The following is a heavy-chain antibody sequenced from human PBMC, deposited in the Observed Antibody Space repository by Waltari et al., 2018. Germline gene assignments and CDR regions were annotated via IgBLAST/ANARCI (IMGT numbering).Heavy chain of an antibody. V-gene: IGHV3-23*01. CDR2: ITRQATT. CDR3: AKDHPSDGWPAFDS. J-gene: IGHJ4*02. Sequence: EVQLLESGGGLVQPGGSLRLSCAASGFSFSGSWMTWVRQAPGKGLEWVSSITRQATTYYAGSVRGRFVISRDDSDNKVHLQMNGLNADDTATYYCAKDHPSDGWPAFDSWGQGTQVIVSS. CDR1: GFSFSGSW. D-gene: IGHD6-19*01.